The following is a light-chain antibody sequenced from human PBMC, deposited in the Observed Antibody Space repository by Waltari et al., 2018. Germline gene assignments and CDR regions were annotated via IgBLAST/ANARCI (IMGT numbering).Light chain of an antibody. Sequence: DLVMTQSPDSLAVSLGERATINFKSSQSVLYSSNNKNYLAWYQQKPGQPPKLLIYWASTRESGVPDRFSGSGSGTDFTLTISSLQAEDVAVYYYQQYYSTQTFGQGTKLEIK. J-gene: IGKJ2*01. CDR1: QSVLYSSNNKNY. CDR2: WAS. CDR3: QQYYSTQT. V-gene: IGKV4-1*01.